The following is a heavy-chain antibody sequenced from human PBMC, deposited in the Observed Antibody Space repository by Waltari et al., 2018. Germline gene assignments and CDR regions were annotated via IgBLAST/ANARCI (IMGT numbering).Heavy chain of an antibody. D-gene: IGHD3-16*01. CDR1: GYXFSDHX. CDR2: IRGNSVXI. Sequence: EVQLVESXGGLVQPGGSXRLSCXASGYXFSDHXIIWVRQAPGKGLEWLSYIRGNSVXIYYADSVXGRFXVSXDNAXXTXFLQMNTLXXEDTXVYYCAREFGXIARFDYXGQGTLVAVXS. V-gene: IGHV3-48*01. CDR3: AREFGXIARFDY. J-gene: IGHJ4*02.